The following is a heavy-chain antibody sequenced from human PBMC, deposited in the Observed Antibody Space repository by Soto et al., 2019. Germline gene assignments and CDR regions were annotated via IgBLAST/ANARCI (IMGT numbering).Heavy chain of an antibody. J-gene: IGHJ5*02. V-gene: IGHV4-31*03. D-gene: IGHD2-2*01. Sequence: PSETLSLTCTVSGGSINSGAHYWSWLRQHPGKGLEWIGYIYYSGDTQYNPSLKSRVTISLDTSKNQFSLKLNSVTAADTAVYYCARVPDRWGQGTLVTVSS. CDR3: ARVPDR. CDR2: IYYSGDT. CDR1: GGSINSGAHY.